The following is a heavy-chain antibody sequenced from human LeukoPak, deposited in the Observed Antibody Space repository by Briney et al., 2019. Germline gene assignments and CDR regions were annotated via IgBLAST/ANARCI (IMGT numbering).Heavy chain of an antibody. CDR3: VKDHWPPAVAGLFDY. D-gene: IGHD6-19*01. J-gene: IGHJ4*02. CDR2: ISGSGGST. Sequence: GGSLRLSCAASGFTFSSYAMSWVRQAPGKGLEWVSAISGSGGSTYYADSVKGRFTISRDNSKNTLYLQMNSLRAEDTAVYYCVKDHWPPAVAGLFDYWGQGTLVTVSS. V-gene: IGHV3-23*01. CDR1: GFTFSSYA.